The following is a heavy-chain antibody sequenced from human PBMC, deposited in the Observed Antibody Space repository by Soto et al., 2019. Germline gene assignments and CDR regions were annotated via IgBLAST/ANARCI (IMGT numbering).Heavy chain of an antibody. CDR1: GFIFSSYA. Sequence: EVQLLESGGGLVQPGGSLRLSCAASGFIFSSYAMSWVRQAPGKGLECVSAISGSGGSTYYADSVKGRFTISRDNSKNTLYLQMNSLRDEDTAVYYCAKYPHGYYDSSGYYKNFPTSQLDYWGQGTLVTVFS. CDR3: AKYPHGYYDSSGYYKNFPTSQLDY. J-gene: IGHJ4*02. CDR2: ISGSGGST. D-gene: IGHD3-22*01. V-gene: IGHV3-23*01.